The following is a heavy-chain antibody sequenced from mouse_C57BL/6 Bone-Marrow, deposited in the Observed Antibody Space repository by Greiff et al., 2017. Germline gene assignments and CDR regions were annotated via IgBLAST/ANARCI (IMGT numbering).Heavy chain of an antibody. CDR1: GFTFSDYG. D-gene: IGHD1-1*01. J-gene: IGHJ2*01. CDR2: ISSGSSTN. CDR3: AREGTTVVSYYFDY. V-gene: IGHV5-17*01. Sequence: EVKLVESGGGLVKPGGSLKLSCAASGFTFSDYGMHWVRQAPEKGLEWVAYISSGSSTNYYADTVKGRFTISRDNAKNTLFLQMTSLRSEDTAMYYCAREGTTVVSYYFDYWGQGTTLTVSS.